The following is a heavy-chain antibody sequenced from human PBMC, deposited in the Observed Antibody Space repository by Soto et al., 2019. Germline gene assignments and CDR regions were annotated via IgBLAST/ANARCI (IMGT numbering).Heavy chain of an antibody. Sequence: PSETLSLTCTVSGGSINSRSYYWGWIRQSPGKGLEWIGSIYYSGSTYYNPSLESRVAMSVDTSKNQFSLKLGSVSAADTAVYYCARQRTSVVTQAYFDDWGQGSLVTVSS. V-gene: IGHV4-39*01. CDR1: GGSINSRSYY. CDR3: ARQRTSVVTQAYFDD. J-gene: IGHJ4*02. CDR2: IYYSGST. D-gene: IGHD2-21*02.